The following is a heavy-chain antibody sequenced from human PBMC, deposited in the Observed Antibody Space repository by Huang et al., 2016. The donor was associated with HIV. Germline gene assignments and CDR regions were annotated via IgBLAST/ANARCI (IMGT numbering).Heavy chain of an antibody. V-gene: IGHV3-53*01. CDR3: AKEGDTGAALGY. D-gene: IGHD2-8*02. CDR2: IYSGGTT. CDR1: GFTVSTNY. Sequence: EVQLVESGGGLIQPGGSLRLSCAAAGFTVSTNYMTWVRQAPGKGRDWCSLIYSGGTTYYADSVKGRFTIARDDSENTLYLHMTSLRAGDTAVYYCAKEGDTGAALGYWGQGTLVTVS. J-gene: IGHJ4*02.